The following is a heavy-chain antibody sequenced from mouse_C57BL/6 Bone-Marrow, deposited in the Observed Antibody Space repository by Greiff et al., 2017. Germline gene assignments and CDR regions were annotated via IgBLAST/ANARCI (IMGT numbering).Heavy chain of an antibody. CDR2: LYIGTGYT. CDR1: GYTFTSYG. Sequence: EVQLQESGAELVRPGSSVKMSCKTSGYTFTSYGINWVKQRPGQGLEWIGYLYIGTGYTEYNEKFKGKATLTSDTSASTAYMQLSSLTSEDSAIYFCARGGDYYAMDYGGQGTSVTVSS. V-gene: IGHV1-58*01. CDR3: ARGGDYYAMDY. J-gene: IGHJ4*01.